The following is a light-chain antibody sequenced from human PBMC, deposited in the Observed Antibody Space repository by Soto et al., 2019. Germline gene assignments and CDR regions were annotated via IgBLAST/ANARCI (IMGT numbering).Light chain of an antibody. J-gene: IGKJ4*01. CDR3: QQYYSTPLT. CDR2: WAS. CDR1: QSVLYSSNNKNY. Sequence: DIVMTQSPDSLAVSLGERATINCKSSQSVLYSSNNKNYLAWYQHKPGQPPKLRIYWASTRESGVPDRLSGSGSGTDFTLTISSLQAEDVAVYSCQQYYSTPLTFGGGTKVEIK. V-gene: IGKV4-1*01.